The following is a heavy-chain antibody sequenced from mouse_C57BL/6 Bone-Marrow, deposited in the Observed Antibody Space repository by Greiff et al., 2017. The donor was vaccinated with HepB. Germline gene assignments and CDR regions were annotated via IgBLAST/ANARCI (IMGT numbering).Heavy chain of an antibody. J-gene: IGHJ2*01. V-gene: IGHV1-76*01. D-gene: IGHD2-4*01. CDR2: IYPGSGNT. Sequence: VQLQQSGAELVRPGASVKLSCTASGYTFTDYYINWVKQRPGQGLEWIARIYPGSGNTYYNEKFKGKATLTAEKSSSTAYMQLSSLTSEDSAVYFCARWGLRLDYWGQGTTLTVSS. CDR1: GYTFTDYY. CDR3: ARWGLRLDY.